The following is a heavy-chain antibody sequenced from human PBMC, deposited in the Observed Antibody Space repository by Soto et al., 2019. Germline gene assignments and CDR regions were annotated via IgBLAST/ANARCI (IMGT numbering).Heavy chain of an antibody. Sequence: QVQLQESGPGLVKASQTLSLTCNVSGGSITSGGYYWTWIRQHPGKGLEWIGNVRHSGSTFYNPSLKSRVSISGDTSKNQFSLKLSSVTAADTAVYFCVRGILSWGQGTLVTVSS. CDR2: VRHSGST. V-gene: IGHV4-31*03. J-gene: IGHJ1*01. CDR1: GGSITSGGYY. CDR3: VRGILS.